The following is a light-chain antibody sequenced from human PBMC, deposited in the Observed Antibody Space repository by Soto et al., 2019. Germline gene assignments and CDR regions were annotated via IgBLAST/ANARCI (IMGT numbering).Light chain of an antibody. V-gene: IGKV1-5*01. CDR3: QQYHTSSIT. CDR1: QTISSW. CDR2: DAS. J-gene: IGKJ5*01. Sequence: DIQMTQSPSTLSASVVDRVTITCRASQTISSWLAWYQQKPGKAPTLLIYDASTLERGVPSRFSGTGSGTEFTLSIDSLQPDDFATYYCQQYHTSSITFGQGTRLEI.